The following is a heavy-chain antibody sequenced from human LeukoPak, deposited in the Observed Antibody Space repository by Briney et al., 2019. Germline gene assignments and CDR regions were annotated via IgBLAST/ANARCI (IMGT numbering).Heavy chain of an antibody. V-gene: IGHV5-51*01. CDR3: ARTAPFFDY. CDR2: IFPGDSDT. Sequence: GESLMISCKGSGYSFTSYYIVWVRQMPGKGLEWMGIIFPGDSDTRYSPSFQGQVTFSADKSINTAYLQWSSLKASDTAMYYCARTAPFFDYWGQGTLVTVSS. CDR1: GYSFTSYY. J-gene: IGHJ4*02.